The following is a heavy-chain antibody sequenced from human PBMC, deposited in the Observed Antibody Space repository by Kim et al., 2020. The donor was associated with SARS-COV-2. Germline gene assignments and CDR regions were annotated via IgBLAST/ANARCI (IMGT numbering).Heavy chain of an antibody. CDR2: IYTSGST. V-gene: IGHV4-61*02. Sequence: SETLSLTCTVSGGSISSGSYYWSWIRQPAGKGLEWIGRIYTSGSTNYNPSLKSRVTISVDTSKNQFSLKLSSVTAADTAVYYCARGTYYYDSSGYYPDAFDIWGQGTMVTVSS. CDR1: GGSISSGSYY. J-gene: IGHJ3*02. CDR3: ARGTYYYDSSGYYPDAFDI. D-gene: IGHD3-22*01.